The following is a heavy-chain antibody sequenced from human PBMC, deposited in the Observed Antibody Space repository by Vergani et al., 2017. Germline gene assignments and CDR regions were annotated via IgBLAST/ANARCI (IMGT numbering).Heavy chain of an antibody. J-gene: IGHJ4*02. Sequence: QVQLQESGPGLVKPSETLSLTCTVSGASVISTDYHWGWIRQPPGKGLEWIGSMDYSGSTSYNPSLESRISIAFETPKNQFSLRLTSVTAADTAVYYCASKRGACRAAYCHSYDFWVPGTLVGVSS. V-gene: IGHV4-39*01. CDR2: MDYSGST. D-gene: IGHD2-15*01. CDR3: ASKRGACRAAYCHSYDF. CDR1: GASVISTDYH.